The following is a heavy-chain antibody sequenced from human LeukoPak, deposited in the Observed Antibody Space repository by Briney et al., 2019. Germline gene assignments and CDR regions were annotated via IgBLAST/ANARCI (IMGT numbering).Heavy chain of an antibody. CDR3: ARDGAPGGSYYSFDY. CDR2: INSDGSST. D-gene: IGHD1-26*01. J-gene: IGHJ4*02. CDR1: GFTFNSYW. V-gene: IGHV3-74*01. Sequence: GGSLRLSCAASGFTFNSYWMHWVRQAPGKGLVWVSRINSDGSSTSYADSVKGRFTISRDNAKNTLYLQMNSLRAEDTAVYYCARDGAPGGSYYSFDYWGQGTLVTVSS.